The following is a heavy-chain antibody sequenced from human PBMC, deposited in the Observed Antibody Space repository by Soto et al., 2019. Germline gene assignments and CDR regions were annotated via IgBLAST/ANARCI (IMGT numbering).Heavy chain of an antibody. V-gene: IGHV4-59*01. CDR1: GGSMSSNY. CDR2: VYYGGT. CDR3: VSYRGAFYFDH. J-gene: IGHJ4*02. Sequence: PSETLSLTCTVSGGSMSSNYWSWIRQSPGKGLEWIGFVYYGGTNYNPSFESRVTMSVDTPKNQFSLELSSVTAAGTAVYYCVSYRGAFYFDHWGQGALVTVSS. D-gene: IGHD4-4*01.